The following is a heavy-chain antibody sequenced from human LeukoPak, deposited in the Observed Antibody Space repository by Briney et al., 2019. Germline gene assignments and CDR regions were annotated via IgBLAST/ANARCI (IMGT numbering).Heavy chain of an antibody. CDR1: GYTFTSYY. CDR3: ARATYYYDSSGYYLDY. Sequence: GASVKVSCKASGYTFTSYYMHWVRQAPGQGLEWMGIINPSGGSTSHAQKFQGRVTMTRNTSTSTVYMELSSLRSEDTAVYYCARATYYYDSSGYYLDYWGQGTLVTVSS. CDR2: INPSGGST. J-gene: IGHJ4*02. D-gene: IGHD3-22*01. V-gene: IGHV1-46*01.